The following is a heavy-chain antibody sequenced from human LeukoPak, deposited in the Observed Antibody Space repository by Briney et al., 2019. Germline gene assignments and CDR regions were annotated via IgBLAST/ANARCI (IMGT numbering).Heavy chain of an antibody. D-gene: IGHD3-22*01. V-gene: IGHV1-46*01. J-gene: IGHJ4*02. Sequence: ASVKVSCKASGYTFTSYYMHWVRQAPGQGLEWMGIINPSGGSTSYAQKFQGRVTMTRDTSTSTVYMELSSLRSEDTAVYYCARDGYYDSSGYLGYFDYWGQGTLVTVSS. CDR3: ARDGYYDSSGYLGYFDY. CDR2: INPSGGST. CDR1: GYTFTSYY.